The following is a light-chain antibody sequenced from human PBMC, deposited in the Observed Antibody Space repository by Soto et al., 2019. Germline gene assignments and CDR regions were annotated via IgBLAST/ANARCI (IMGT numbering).Light chain of an antibody. Sequence: EIVLTQSPATLSVSPGERATLSCRASQSVSSNLAWYQQKPGQPPRLLIYGTSTRATGIPARFSGSGSGTEFPLIISSLQSEDFAVYYCQQYNNWLWTFGQGTKVEIK. V-gene: IGKV3-15*01. CDR2: GTS. CDR3: QQYNNWLWT. CDR1: QSVSSN. J-gene: IGKJ1*01.